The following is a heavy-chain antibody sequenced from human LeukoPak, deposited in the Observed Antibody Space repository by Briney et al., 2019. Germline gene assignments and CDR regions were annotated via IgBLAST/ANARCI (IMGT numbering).Heavy chain of an antibody. CDR3: ARSYGSGRRDAFDI. CDR2: INPNIGGT. J-gene: IGHJ3*02. CDR1: GYTFTGYY. D-gene: IGHD3-10*01. Sequence: ASVKVSFKASGYTFTGYYMNWVRQAPGQGLEWMGWINPNIGGTNNVQRFQGRVTMTRDTSINTAYMELSRLRSDDTAVYYCARSYGSGRRDAFDIWGQGTMVTASA. V-gene: IGHV1-2*02.